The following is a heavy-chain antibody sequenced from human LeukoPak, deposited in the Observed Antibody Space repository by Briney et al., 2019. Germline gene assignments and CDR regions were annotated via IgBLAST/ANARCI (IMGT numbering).Heavy chain of an antibody. CDR3: ARGLVGATGDQNFFDP. D-gene: IGHD1-26*01. Sequence: PSETLSLTCTVSPDSFGNYYWSSIRLPAGKGLEWIGRIYTSGSATYNPSLKSRVTMSVDKSRNQFSLNLSSLTAADTAVYYCARGLVGATGDQNFFDPWGQGTLVTVSS. V-gene: IGHV4-4*07. J-gene: IGHJ5*02. CDR2: IYTSGSA. CDR1: PDSFGNYY.